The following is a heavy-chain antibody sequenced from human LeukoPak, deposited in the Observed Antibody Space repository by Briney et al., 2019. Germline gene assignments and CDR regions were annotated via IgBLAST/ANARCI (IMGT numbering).Heavy chain of an antibody. V-gene: IGHV3-23*01. J-gene: IGHJ4*02. CDR2: ITSSGAAT. CDR3: AKDRPNYYGSNGHYYKLNGDC. CDR1: GFTFSSYA. D-gene: IGHD3-22*01. Sequence: GGSLRLSCAASGFTFSSYAMSWVRQAPGRGLEWVSSITSSGAATYYADSVKGRFTISRDNSDNTLYLQMNSLRAEDTAVYYCAKDRPNYYGSNGHYYKLNGDCWGQGTLVTVSS.